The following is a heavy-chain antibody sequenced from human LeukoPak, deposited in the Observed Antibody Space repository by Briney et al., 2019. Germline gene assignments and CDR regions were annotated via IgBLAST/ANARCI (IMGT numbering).Heavy chain of an antibody. CDR1: GFTFSSYG. CDR2: ISYDGSNK. V-gene: IGHV3-30*18. D-gene: IGHD6-13*01. CDR3: AKGTTIAAAGTPFDS. Sequence: GGSLRLSCAASGFTFSSYGMHWVRQAPGKGLEWVAVISYDGSNKYYADSVKGRFTISKDNSKNTLYLQMNSLRVEDTAVYYCAKGTTIAAAGTPFDSWGQGTLVTVSS. J-gene: IGHJ4*02.